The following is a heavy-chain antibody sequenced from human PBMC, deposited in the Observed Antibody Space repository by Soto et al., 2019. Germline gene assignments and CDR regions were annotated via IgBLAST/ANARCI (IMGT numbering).Heavy chain of an antibody. Sequence: EVQLVESGGGLVQPGGSLRLTCAASGFTFSTYWMNWVRLAPGKGLEWVANIEKDGSETNYLDSVKGRFTISRDNAKNSLFLQRNSLRAEDTAVYYCVAGSGWLSDYWGQGTQLTVSS. V-gene: IGHV3-7*05. CDR1: GFTFSTYW. CDR2: IEKDGSET. D-gene: IGHD6-19*01. J-gene: IGHJ4*02. CDR3: VAGSGWLSDY.